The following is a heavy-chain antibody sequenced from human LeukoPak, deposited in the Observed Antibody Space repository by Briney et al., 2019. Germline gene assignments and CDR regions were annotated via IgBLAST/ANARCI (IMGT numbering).Heavy chain of an antibody. Sequence: ASVKVSCKASGYTFNRYGISWVRQAPGQGLEWMGWISAYNGNTKNAQNLQGRVTMTTDTSTTTAYMELRGLKSDDTAVYYCARGHSTSWPEYFQHWGQGTLVTVSS. CDR1: GYTFNRYG. CDR3: ARGHSTSWPEYFQH. J-gene: IGHJ1*01. CDR2: ISAYNGNT. D-gene: IGHD6-13*01. V-gene: IGHV1-18*01.